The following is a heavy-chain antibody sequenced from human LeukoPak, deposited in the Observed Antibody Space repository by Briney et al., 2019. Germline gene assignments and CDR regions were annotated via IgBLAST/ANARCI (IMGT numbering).Heavy chain of an antibody. V-gene: IGHV4-59*01. CDR1: GGSISSYY. D-gene: IGHD6-13*01. J-gene: IGHJ4*02. Sequence: PSETLPLTCTVSGGSISSYYWSWIRQPPGKGLEWIGYIYYSGSTNYNPSLKSRVTISVDTSKNQFSLKLSSVTAADTAVYYCARQQLSQLYYFDYWGQGTLVTVSS. CDR2: IYYSGST. CDR3: ARQQLSQLYYFDY.